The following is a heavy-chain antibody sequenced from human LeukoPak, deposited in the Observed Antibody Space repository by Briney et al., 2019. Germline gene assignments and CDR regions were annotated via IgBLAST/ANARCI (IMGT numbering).Heavy chain of an antibody. D-gene: IGHD6-19*01. J-gene: IGHJ4*02. Sequence: PSQTLSLTCAISGDSVSSNSAAWNWIRQSPSRGLEWLGRTYYRSKWYNDYAVSVKSRITINPDASKNQFSLQLNSVTPEDTAVYYCARDLSGIAVADPYFDYWGQGTLVTVSS. V-gene: IGHV6-1*01. CDR2: TYYRSKWYN. CDR1: GDSVSSNSAA. CDR3: ARDLSGIAVADPYFDY.